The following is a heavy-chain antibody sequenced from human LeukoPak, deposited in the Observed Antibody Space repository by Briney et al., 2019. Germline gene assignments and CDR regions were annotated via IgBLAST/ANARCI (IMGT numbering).Heavy chain of an antibody. CDR1: GYTFTCYY. CDR3: ALQGVQLERLYDY. D-gene: IGHD1-1*01. Sequence: ASVKVSCKASGYTFTCYYMHWVRQAPGQGLEWMGWINPNSGGTNYAQKFQGRVTMTRDTSISTAYMELSRLRSDDTAVYYCALQGVQLERLYDYWGQGTLVTVSS. CDR2: INPNSGGT. V-gene: IGHV1-2*02. J-gene: IGHJ4*02.